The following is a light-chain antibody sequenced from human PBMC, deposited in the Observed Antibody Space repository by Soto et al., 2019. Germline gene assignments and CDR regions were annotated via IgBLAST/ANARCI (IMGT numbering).Light chain of an antibody. CDR3: QQYNSYPIT. V-gene: IGKV1-5*03. CDR1: QSISSW. CDR2: KAS. Sequence: DIKMTQSPSTLCASVGDRVTITCRASQSISSWLAWYQQKPGKAPKLLIYKASSLESGVPSRFSGSGSGTEFTLTISSLQPDDFATYYCQQYNSYPITFGQGTYWRL. J-gene: IGKJ5*01.